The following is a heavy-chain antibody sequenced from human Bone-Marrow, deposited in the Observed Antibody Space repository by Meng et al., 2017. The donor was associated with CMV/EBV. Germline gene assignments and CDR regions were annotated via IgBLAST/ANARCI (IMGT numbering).Heavy chain of an antibody. J-gene: IGHJ6*02. CDR2: ISWNSGSI. Sequence: SLKISCAASGFTFDDYAMHWVRQAPGKGLEWVSGISWNSGSIGYADSVKGRFTISRDNSKNTLYLQMNSLRAEDTAVYYCAREEASVYYDFWSGWDYYGMDVWGQGTTVTVSS. CDR3: AREEASVYYDFWSGWDYYGMDV. D-gene: IGHD3-3*01. V-gene: IGHV3-9*01. CDR1: GFTFDDYA.